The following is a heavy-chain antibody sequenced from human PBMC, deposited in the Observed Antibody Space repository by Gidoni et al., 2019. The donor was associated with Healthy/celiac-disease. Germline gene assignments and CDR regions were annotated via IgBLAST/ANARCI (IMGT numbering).Heavy chain of an antibody. D-gene: IGHD3-22*01. CDR2: IYYRGST. V-gene: IGHV4-39*01. CDR1: GGSISRSSYY. J-gene: IGHJ3*02. Sequence: QLQLQESGPGLVKPSETLSLTCTVSGGSISRSSYYWGWIRQPPGKGLEWIGSIYYRGSTYYNPSLKSRVTISVDTSKNQFSLKLSSVTAADTAVYYCARPVPTYYYDSSGGFDSWGQGTMVTVSS. CDR3: ARPVPTYYYDSSGGFDS.